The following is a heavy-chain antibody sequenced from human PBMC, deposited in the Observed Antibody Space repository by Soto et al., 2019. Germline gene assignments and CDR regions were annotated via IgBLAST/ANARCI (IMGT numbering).Heavy chain of an antibody. CDR2: ISYDGSNK. CDR1: GFTFSSYA. V-gene: IGHV3-30-3*01. J-gene: IGHJ4*02. Sequence: QVQLVESGGGVVQPGRSLRLSCAASGFTFSSYAMHWVRQAPGKGLEWVAVISYDGSNKYYADSVKGRFTISRDNSKNTLYLQMHSLRAEDTAVYYCARGDPFGYSGYDAFDYWGQGTLVTVSS. D-gene: IGHD5-12*01. CDR3: ARGDPFGYSGYDAFDY.